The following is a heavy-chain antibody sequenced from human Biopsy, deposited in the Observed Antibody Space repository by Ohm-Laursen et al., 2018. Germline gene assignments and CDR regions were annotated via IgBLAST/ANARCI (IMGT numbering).Heavy chain of an antibody. CDR1: DGSITSYY. J-gene: IGHJ4*02. CDR2: IYYSGST. CDR3: VRGGSGSFPFDY. V-gene: IGHV4-59*12. Sequence: TLSLTCTVSDGSITSYYRSWIRRPPGKRLEWIGYIYYSGSTNYNPSLNNRVTMSVDTSKNQFSLRLTSVTAADTAVYYCVRGGSGSFPFDYWGPGTLVTVSS. D-gene: IGHD3-10*01.